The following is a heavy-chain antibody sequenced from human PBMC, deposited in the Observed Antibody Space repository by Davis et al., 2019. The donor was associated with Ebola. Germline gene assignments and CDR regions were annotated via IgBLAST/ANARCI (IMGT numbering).Heavy chain of an antibody. Sequence: GGSLRLSCAASGFTFSSYAMSWVRQAPGKGLEWVSAISSSGSTIYYADSVQDRFTISRDNSKNSLSLQMSGLRGDDTAEYYCVKDLIGAVEGFFDLWGRGTLVTVSP. D-gene: IGHD6-19*01. CDR1: GFTFSSYA. V-gene: IGHV3-23*01. CDR3: VKDLIGAVEGFFDL. CDR2: ISSSGSTI. J-gene: IGHJ2*01.